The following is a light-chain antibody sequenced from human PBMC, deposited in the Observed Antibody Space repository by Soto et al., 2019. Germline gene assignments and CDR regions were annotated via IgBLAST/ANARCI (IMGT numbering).Light chain of an antibody. J-gene: IGLJ2*01. CDR1: SSDVGGYNY. V-gene: IGLV2-14*03. CDR2: DDS. Sequence: QSALTQPASVSGSPGQSSTISCTGTSSDVGGYNYVSWYQQHPGKAPKLMIYDDSNRPSGVSNRFSGSKSGNTASLTISGLQAEDEADYYCSSYTTADTHVVFGGGTKLTVL. CDR3: SSYTTADTHVV.